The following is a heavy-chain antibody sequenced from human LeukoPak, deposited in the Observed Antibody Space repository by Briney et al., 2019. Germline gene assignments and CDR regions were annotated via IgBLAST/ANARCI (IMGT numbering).Heavy chain of an antibody. V-gene: IGHV4-34*01. D-gene: IGHD1/OR15-1a*01. Sequence: PSETLSLTCAVYGGSFSGYYWSWIRQPPGKGLEWIGEINHSGGTNYNPSLKSRVTISVDTSKNQFSLKLNSVTAADTAVYYCARNKPLDPFDIWGQGTMVTVSS. J-gene: IGHJ3*02. CDR1: GGSFSGYY. CDR2: INHSGGT. CDR3: ARNKPLDPFDI.